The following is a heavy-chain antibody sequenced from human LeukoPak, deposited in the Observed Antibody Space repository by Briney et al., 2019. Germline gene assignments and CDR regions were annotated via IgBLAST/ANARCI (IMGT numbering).Heavy chain of an antibody. Sequence: SGTLSLTCAVSGGSISSSDWWSWVRQPPGRGLEWIGYIYRSDNPIYNPSLKSRVTGFVDTSKNQVSLRLSSVTAADTAVYYCARHGTISSESYFDYWGQGALVTVSS. CDR2: IYRSDNP. CDR3: ARHGTISSESYFDY. D-gene: IGHD1-14*01. J-gene: IGHJ4*02. V-gene: IGHV4-4*02. CDR1: GGSISSSDW.